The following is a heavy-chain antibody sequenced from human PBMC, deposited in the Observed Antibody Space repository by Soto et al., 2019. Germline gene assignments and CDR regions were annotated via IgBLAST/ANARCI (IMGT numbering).Heavy chain of an antibody. CDR3: ASSLGARELLVY. V-gene: IGHV4-39*01. CDR1: GDSISSSSYY. CDR2: IYYSGST. D-gene: IGHD1-26*01. J-gene: IGHJ4*02. Sequence: QLQLQESGPGLVKPSETLSLTCTVSGDSISSSSYYWGWIRQPPGKGLEWIGTIYYSGSTYYNPSLKSRVTISLDTSKNQFSLKLTSVTAADTAVYYGASSLGARELLVYWGQGPLVTVSS.